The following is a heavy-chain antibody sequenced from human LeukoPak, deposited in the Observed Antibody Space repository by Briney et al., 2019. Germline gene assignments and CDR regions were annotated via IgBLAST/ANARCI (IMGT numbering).Heavy chain of an antibody. CDR3: ARISGSYVFDY. CDR1: GFTFSSYG. Sequence: PGRSLRLSCAASGFTFSSYGMHWVRQAPGKGLEWVAVISYDGSNKYYADSVKGRFTISRDNSKNTLYLQMNSLRAEDTAVYYCARISGSYVFDYWGQGTLVTVSS. J-gene: IGHJ4*02. V-gene: IGHV3-30*03. CDR2: ISYDGSNK. D-gene: IGHD1-26*01.